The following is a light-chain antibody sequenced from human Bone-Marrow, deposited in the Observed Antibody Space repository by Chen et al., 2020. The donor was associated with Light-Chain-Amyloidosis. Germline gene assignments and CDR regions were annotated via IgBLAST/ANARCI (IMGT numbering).Light chain of an antibody. V-gene: IGLV3-21*02. Sequence: SYVLTQPSSVSVAPGQTATIACGGNNIGSTSVHWYQQTPGQAPLLVVCDDSDRPSGIPERLSGSNSGNTATLTISRVEAGDEADYYCQVWDRSSDRPVFGGGTKLTVL. CDR1: NIGSTS. J-gene: IGLJ3*02. CDR3: QVWDRSSDRPV. CDR2: DDS.